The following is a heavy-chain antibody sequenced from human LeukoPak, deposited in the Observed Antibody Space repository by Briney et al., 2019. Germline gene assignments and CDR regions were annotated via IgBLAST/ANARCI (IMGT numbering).Heavy chain of an antibody. CDR3: ARGGSSSGRIDY. D-gene: IGHD6-6*01. V-gene: IGHV4-59*01. CDR2: IYYSEST. J-gene: IGHJ4*02. Sequence: SETVSLTYAVYGGSFCGYYWSWIRQPPGKGLEWIGYIYYSESTNYNPSLKSRVTISVDTSKNQFSLKLSSVTAADTAVYYCARGGSSSGRIDYWGQGTLVTVSS. CDR1: GGSFCGYY.